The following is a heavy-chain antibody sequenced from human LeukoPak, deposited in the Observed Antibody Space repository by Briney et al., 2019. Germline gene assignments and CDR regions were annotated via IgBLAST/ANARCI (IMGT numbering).Heavy chain of an antibody. CDR3: AKVSSAYYFFYFGY. Sequence: GGSLRLSCAASGFTFSDYAMSWVRQAPGKGLEWVSSISGSDDSTYYADSVKGRFTISRDKSKKMLYLQMNSLRAEDTAVYYCAKVSSAYYFFYFGYWGQGTLVTVSS. J-gene: IGHJ4*02. D-gene: IGHD3-22*01. V-gene: IGHV3-23*01. CDR2: ISGSDDST. CDR1: GFTFSDYA.